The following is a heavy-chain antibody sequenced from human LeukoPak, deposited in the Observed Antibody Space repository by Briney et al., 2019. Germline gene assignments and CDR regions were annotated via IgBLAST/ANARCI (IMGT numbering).Heavy chain of an antibody. CDR3: ARVPPGEQWLVRGNWFDP. J-gene: IGHJ5*02. CDR2: INPNSGGT. V-gene: IGHV1-2*06. CDR1: GYTFTGYY. Sequence: ASVKVSCKASGYTFTGYYMHWVRQAPGQGLEWMGRINPNSGGTNYAQKFQGRVTMTRDTSNSTAYMELSRLRSDDTAVYYCARVPPGEQWLVRGNWFDPWGRGTLVTVSS. D-gene: IGHD6-19*01.